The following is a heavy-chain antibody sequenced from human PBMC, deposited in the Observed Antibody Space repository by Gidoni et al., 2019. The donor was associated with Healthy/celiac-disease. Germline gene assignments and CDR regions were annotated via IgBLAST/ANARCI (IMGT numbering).Heavy chain of an antibody. CDR2: IYYSGRT. Sequence: QVQLQESGPGLVKPSETLSLTCTASGGSISSYYWSWIRQPPGKGLEWIGYIYYSGRTNYNPSLKSRVTISVDTSKNQFSLKLSSVTAADTAVYYCASQSLAGRGGYYYGMDVWGQGTTVTVSS. CDR1: GGSISSYY. D-gene: IGHD3-10*01. CDR3: ASQSLAGRGGYYYGMDV. V-gene: IGHV4-59*01. J-gene: IGHJ6*02.